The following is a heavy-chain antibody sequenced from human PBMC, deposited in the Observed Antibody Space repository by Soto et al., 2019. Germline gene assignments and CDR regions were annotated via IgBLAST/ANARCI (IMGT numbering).Heavy chain of an antibody. D-gene: IGHD4-17*01. CDR1: GDSISSYY. CDR3: ARXEXLHGDYDY. CDR2: IHYSGST. J-gene: IGHJ4*02. Sequence: QVQLQESGPGLVKPSETLSLTCTVSGDSISSYYWSWIRQPPGKGLEWIGYIHYSGSTNYNPSLKSRXXXXXXXXXXXXSXXXXXXXXXXXAVYYCARXEXLHGDYDYWGQGTLVTVSS. V-gene: IGHV4-59*08.